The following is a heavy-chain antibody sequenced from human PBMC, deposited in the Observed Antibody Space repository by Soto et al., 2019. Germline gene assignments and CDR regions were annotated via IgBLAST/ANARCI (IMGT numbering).Heavy chain of an antibody. Sequence: EVQLLKSGGGLVQPGGSLRLSCAASGFRFSNYAMSWVRQAPGKGLDWVSAITGSGFNTYYAESVKGRFTIARDNSKNTLYLKMDSLPAEDTAIYYCAKGSANASPYYFAYWGQGSLVTVSS. CDR1: GFRFSNYA. CDR3: AKGSANASPYYFAY. V-gene: IGHV3-23*01. J-gene: IGHJ4*02. CDR2: ITGSGFNT.